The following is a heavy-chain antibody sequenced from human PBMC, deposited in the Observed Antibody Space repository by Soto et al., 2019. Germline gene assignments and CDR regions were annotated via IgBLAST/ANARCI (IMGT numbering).Heavy chain of an antibody. CDR2: ISSSGDYL. CDR1: ECVYIGSR. CDR3: VRGVDDEDGEGAPWFFFEK. J-gene: IGHJ4*02. D-gene: IGHD3-3*01. Sequence: PSGSVRLSVAAGECVYIGSRRNCNSQAPGKGLEWVASISSSGDYLYYADSVKGRFIISRDNFQNSLFLKMNNLRADDTAVYYCVRGVDDEDGEGAPWFFFEKWGQGTPVTVSS. V-gene: IGHV3-21*01.